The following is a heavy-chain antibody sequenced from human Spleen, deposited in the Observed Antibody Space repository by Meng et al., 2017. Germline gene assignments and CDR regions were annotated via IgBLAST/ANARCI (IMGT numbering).Heavy chain of an antibody. CDR3: ARARTTNQSKYRNAYNWFDP. CDR2: IYHSGST. CDR1: GCSISRGGYS. Sequence: QLQLQESGSGLVKPSQTLSLTCAGSGCSISRGGYSWSWIRQPPGKGLEWIGYIYHSGSTHYNPSLKSRVIMSVDTSKNQFSLKLYSVTAADTAVYYCARARTTNQSKYRNAYNWFDPWGQGTLVTVSS. D-gene: IGHD2/OR15-2a*01. J-gene: IGHJ5*02. V-gene: IGHV4-30-2*01.